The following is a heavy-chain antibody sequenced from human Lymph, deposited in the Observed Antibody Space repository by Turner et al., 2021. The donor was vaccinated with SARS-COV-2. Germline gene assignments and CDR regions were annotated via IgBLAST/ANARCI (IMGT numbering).Heavy chain of an antibody. CDR3: ARVSPHGWYVPVFDY. Sequence: QLQLQESGPGLVKPSATLSLTCTVSGDSINSSFYYWGWIRQPPGKGLEWIGSIYYSGSTYYNPSLKSRVTISVDTSKNQFSLKLSSVPAADTSVFYCARVSPHGWYVPVFDYWGQGTLVTVSS. V-gene: IGHV4-39*01. J-gene: IGHJ4*02. CDR1: GDSINSSFYY. D-gene: IGHD6-19*01. CDR2: IYYSGST.